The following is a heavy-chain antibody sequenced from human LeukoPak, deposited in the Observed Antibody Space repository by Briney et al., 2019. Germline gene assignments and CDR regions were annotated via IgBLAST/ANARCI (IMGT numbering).Heavy chain of an antibody. V-gene: IGHV5-51*01. J-gene: IGHJ4*02. CDR1: GYSFTSYW. CDR3: ARGQQLALYYFDY. D-gene: IGHD6-13*01. CDR2: IYPGDSDT. Sequence: GESLRISCKGSGYSFTSYWLGWVRQMPGKGLEWMGIIYPGDSDTRYSPSFQGQVTISADKSISTAYLQWSSLKASDTAMYYCARGQQLALYYFDYWGQGTLVTVSS.